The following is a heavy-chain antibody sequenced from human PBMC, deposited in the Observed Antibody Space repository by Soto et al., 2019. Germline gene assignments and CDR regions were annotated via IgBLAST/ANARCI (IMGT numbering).Heavy chain of an antibody. CDR2: IIPILGIA. D-gene: IGHD2-2*01. CDR3: ARTVGYCSSTSGRPFDY. CDR1: GGTFSSYT. Sequence: SVKVSCKASGGTFSSYTISWVRQAPGQGLEWMGRIIPILGIANYAQKFQGRVTITADKSTSTAYMELSSLRSEDTAVYYCARTVGYCSSTSGRPFDYWGQGTLVTVSS. V-gene: IGHV1-69*02. J-gene: IGHJ4*02.